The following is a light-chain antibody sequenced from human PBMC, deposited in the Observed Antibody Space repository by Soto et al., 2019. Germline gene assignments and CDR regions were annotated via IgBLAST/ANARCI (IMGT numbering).Light chain of an antibody. J-gene: IGLJ3*02. CDR1: SSNIGSNT. V-gene: IGLV1-44*01. CDR2: SDY. CDR3: AAWDDYVNGWV. Sequence: SVLTQPPSASGTPGQRVTISCSGSSSNIGSNTVDWYQQLPGTAPRLLIYSDYKRPSGVPDRFSASKSGTSASLAISGLQSDDEADYICAAWDDYVNGWVFGGGTKLTVL.